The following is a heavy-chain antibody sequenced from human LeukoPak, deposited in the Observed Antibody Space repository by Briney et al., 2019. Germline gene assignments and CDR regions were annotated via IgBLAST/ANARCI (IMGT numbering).Heavy chain of an antibody. D-gene: IGHD3-22*01. CDR1: GGSISSYY. CDR2: IYYSGST. J-gene: IGHJ4*02. Sequence: PSETLSLTCTVSGGSISSYYWSWIRQPPGKGLEWIGYIYYSGSTNYNPSLKSRVTISVDTSKNQFSLKLSSVTAADTAVYYCARADSSGCDYWGQGTLVTVSS. CDR3: ARADSSGCDY. V-gene: IGHV4-59*01.